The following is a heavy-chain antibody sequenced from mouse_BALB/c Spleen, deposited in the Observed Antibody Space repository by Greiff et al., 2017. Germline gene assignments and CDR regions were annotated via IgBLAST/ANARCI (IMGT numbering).Heavy chain of an antibody. V-gene: IGHV1-80*01. D-gene: IGHD3-1*01. Sequence: QVQLQQSGAELVRPGSSVKISCKASGYAFSSYWMNWVKQRPGQGLEWIGQIYPGDGDTNYNGKFKGKATLTADKSSSTAYMQLSSLTSEDSAVYFCARSGGAWFAYWGQGTLVTVSA. CDR3: ARSGGAWFAY. CDR2: IYPGDGDT. J-gene: IGHJ3*01. CDR1: GYAFSSYW.